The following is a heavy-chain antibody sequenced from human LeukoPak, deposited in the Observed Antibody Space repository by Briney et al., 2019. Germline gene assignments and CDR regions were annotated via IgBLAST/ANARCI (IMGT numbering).Heavy chain of an antibody. J-gene: IGHJ6*02. Sequence: SVKVSGMASGYTFSDYYIHWVQQAPGQGLEWMGRIIPILGIANYAQKFQGRVTITADKSTSTAYMELSSLRSEDTAVYYCATPGDPYSSCWHTGHYYYYGMDVWGQGTTVTVSS. V-gene: IGHV1-69*02. D-gene: IGHD6-13*01. CDR3: ATPGDPYSSCWHTGHYYYYGMDV. CDR2: IIPILGIA. CDR1: GYTFSDYY.